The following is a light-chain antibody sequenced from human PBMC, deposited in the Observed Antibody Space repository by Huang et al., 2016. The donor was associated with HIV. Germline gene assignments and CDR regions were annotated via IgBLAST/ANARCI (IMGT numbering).Light chain of an antibody. V-gene: IGKV3-15*01. CDR1: QSVSNH. Sequence: DILMTQSPVTLSVSPGGRATLSCRVSQSVSNHLAWYQQKPGHPPRLLLYGAVTRATGVPDRFSGSGAGTDFSLTISGVQSEDFAIYYCQQYNNWPTFGQGTKVEIK. J-gene: IGKJ1*01. CDR3: QQYNNWPT. CDR2: GAV.